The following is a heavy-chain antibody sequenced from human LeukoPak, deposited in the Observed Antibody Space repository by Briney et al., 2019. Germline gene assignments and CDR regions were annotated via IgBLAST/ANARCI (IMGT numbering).Heavy chain of an antibody. Sequence: ASVRVSCTTSGYIFTNYGVSWVRQAPGQGLEWMGWINVYNGHTIYAQEFQGRVTLTTDTSTSTAHMDLRSLRSDDTAVYYCVRQGGYSNAIGMGYWGQGTLVIVSS. CDR1: GYIFTNYG. D-gene: IGHD5-12*01. J-gene: IGHJ4*02. V-gene: IGHV1-18*01. CDR3: VRQGGYSNAIGMGY. CDR2: INVYNGHT.